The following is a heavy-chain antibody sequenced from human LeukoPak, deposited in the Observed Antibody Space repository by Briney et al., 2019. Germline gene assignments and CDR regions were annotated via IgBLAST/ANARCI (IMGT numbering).Heavy chain of an antibody. CDR3: ARGAYYYED. Sequence: GGSLRLSCAASGFTFSDYYMSWIRQVPGKGLEWVSYIGLTDTTIYYADSVKGRFTISRDNAKNSLYLQMNSLRAEDTAVYYCARGAYYYEDWGQGTLVTVSS. V-gene: IGHV3-11*04. CDR1: GFTFSDYY. J-gene: IGHJ4*02. CDR2: IGLTDTTI. D-gene: IGHD3-22*01.